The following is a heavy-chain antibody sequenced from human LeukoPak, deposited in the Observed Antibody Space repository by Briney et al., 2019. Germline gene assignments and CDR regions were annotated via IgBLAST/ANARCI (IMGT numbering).Heavy chain of an antibody. J-gene: IGHJ4*02. CDR1: GCTVSSNY. CDR2: IYSGGST. Sequence: GGSLRLSCAASGCTVSSNYMTWVRQAPGKGLEWVSVIYSGGSTYYADSVKGRFTISRDNSKNTLYLQMNSLRAEDTAVYYCARILGGIDYWGQGTLVTVSS. V-gene: IGHV3-53*01. D-gene: IGHD3-10*01. CDR3: ARILGGIDY.